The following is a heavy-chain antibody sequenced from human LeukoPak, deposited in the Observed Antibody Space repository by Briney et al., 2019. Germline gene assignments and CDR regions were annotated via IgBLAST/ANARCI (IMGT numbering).Heavy chain of an antibody. V-gene: IGHV4-59*08. CDR3: ARHGVGGFFYFDY. Sequence: SETLSLTCTVSGGSISSYYWSWIRQPPGKGLEWIGYIYKSGSTNYNPSLKSRVTISIDTSKNQFSLKVSSVTAADTAVYYCARHGVGGFFYFDYWGQGTLVTVSS. J-gene: IGHJ4*02. CDR1: GGSISSYY. D-gene: IGHD1-26*01. CDR2: IYKSGST.